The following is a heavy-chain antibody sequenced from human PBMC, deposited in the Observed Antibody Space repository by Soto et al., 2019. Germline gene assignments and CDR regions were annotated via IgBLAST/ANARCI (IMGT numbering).Heavy chain of an antibody. Sequence: GESLKISCKGSGFSFTSYWIGWVRQMPGKGLEWMGIIYPGDSDTRYSPSFQGQVTISADKSISTAYLQWSSLKASDTAMYSCARQRDIVVVPAAIPENYYYYYMDVWGKGTTVTVSS. J-gene: IGHJ6*03. CDR1: GFSFTSYW. CDR3: ARQRDIVVVPAAIPENYYYYYMDV. CDR2: IYPGDSDT. D-gene: IGHD2-2*02. V-gene: IGHV5-51*01.